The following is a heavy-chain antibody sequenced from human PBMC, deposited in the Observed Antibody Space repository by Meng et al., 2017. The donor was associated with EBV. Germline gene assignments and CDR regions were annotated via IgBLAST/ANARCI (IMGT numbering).Heavy chain of an antibody. CDR2: IYYTGST. J-gene: IGHJ5*02. CDR3: ARGDYTNYPRWFDT. CDR1: GGSVNNESYY. V-gene: IGHV4-61*01. D-gene: IGHD4-11*01. Sequence: QVQLQESGPGLVKPSGXLSLTCXVSGGSVNNESYYWGWIRQPPGKGLEYIGYIYYTGSTNYNSSLKSRVTISLDKSKNQFSLKLTSLTAADTAIYYCARGDYTNYPRWFDTWGQGTRVTVSS.